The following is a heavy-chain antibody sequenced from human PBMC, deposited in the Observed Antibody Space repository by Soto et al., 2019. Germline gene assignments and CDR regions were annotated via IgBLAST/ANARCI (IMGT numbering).Heavy chain of an antibody. D-gene: IGHD2-15*01. J-gene: IGHJ4*02. V-gene: IGHV4-39*01. CDR2: IYYGGST. CDR3: ARQETGYCRGGSCYSFDQ. Sequence: QLQLQESGPGLVKPSETLSLTCTVSGGSMRSNTYYWGWIRQPPGKGLEWIGSIYYGGSTYYNPSLKSRVTISVDPSTNQFSLKLSSVTAADTAVYFCARQETGYCRGGSCYSFDQWGQGTLVTVSS. CDR1: GGSMRSNTYY.